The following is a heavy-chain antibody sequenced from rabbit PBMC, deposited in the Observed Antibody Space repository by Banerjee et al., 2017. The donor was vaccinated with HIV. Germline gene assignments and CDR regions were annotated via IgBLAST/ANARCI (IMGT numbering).Heavy chain of an antibody. J-gene: IGHJ4*01. Sequence: QLKESGGGLVQPGGSLKLSCKASGFDFSSHGVSWVRQAPGKGLEWIGYIDPVFGNTYYASWVNGRFTISSDDAQNTVDLQLNSLTAADTATYFCARDVTWGDWELWGQGTLVTVS. CDR3: ARDVTWGDWEL. V-gene: IGHV1S7*01. CDR1: GFDFSSHG. D-gene: IGHD4-1*01. CDR2: IDPVFGNT.